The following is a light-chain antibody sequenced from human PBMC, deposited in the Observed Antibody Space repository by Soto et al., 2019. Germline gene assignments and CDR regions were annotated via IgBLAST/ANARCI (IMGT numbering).Light chain of an antibody. CDR2: GAS. J-gene: IGKJ1*01. V-gene: IGKV3-20*01. Sequence: EIVLTQSPGTLALSPGEGAALSCKASESVSSTYLAWYQQKPGQPPRLLIYGASSRATGIPHRFSGSGSGTDFTLTISRLEPEDFAVYYCQQYGSSPWTFGQGTKVDIK. CDR1: ESVSSTY. CDR3: QQYGSSPWT.